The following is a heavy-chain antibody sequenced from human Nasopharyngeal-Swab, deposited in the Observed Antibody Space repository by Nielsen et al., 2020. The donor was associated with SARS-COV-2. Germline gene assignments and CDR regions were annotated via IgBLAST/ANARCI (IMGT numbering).Heavy chain of an antibody. J-gene: IGHJ4*02. CDR3: ATDLDHFGGENRFDS. Sequence: SETLSLTCIVSGDSMSRFWWCWIRQAPGTGLEWVGYISATGTTTYNPSLKSRATIFIDSSRRQFSLRLSSVTAADTAVYYCATDLDHFGGENRFDSWGQGTLVTVSS. CDR1: GDSMSRFW. CDR2: ISATGTT. V-gene: IGHV4-4*08. D-gene: IGHD4-23*01.